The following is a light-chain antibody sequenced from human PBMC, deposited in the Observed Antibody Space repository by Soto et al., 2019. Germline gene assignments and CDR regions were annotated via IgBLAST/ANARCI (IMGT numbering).Light chain of an antibody. CDR3: QQTFNTPRT. CDR1: QNINTF. J-gene: IGKJ1*01. V-gene: IGKV1-39*01. CDR2: SAS. Sequence: DIQMTQSPSSLSASVGDRITITCRASQNINTFLNWYQQKPGRAPNLLISSASISLSGVPSRFTGSGSGTDFTLTVSSLQPDDFATYYCQQTFNTPRTFGLGTRVETK.